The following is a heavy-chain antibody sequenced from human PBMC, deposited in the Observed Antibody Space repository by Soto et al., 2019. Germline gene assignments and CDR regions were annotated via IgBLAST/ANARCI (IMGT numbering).Heavy chain of an antibody. CDR2: IIPIFGTA. CDR1: GGTFSSYA. V-gene: IGHV1-69*13. CDR3: ARDKGFTMVRGVIISDPHPYNWFDP. Sequence: GASVKVSCKASGGTFSSYAISWGRQAPGQRLELVGGIIPIFGTANYAQKFQGRVTITADESTSTAYMELSSLRSEDTAVYYCARDKGFTMVRGVIISDPHPYNWFDPWGQGTLVTVSS. D-gene: IGHD3-10*01. J-gene: IGHJ5*02.